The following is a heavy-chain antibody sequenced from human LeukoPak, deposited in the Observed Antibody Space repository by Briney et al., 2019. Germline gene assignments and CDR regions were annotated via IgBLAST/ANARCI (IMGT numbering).Heavy chain of an antibody. CDR3: ARGCEYSSGWSDFDY. Sequence: GGSLRLSCAASGFAFSSYGMHWVRRAPGKGLEWVAVIWYDGSNKYYADSVKGRFTISRDNSKNTLYLQMNSLRAEDTAVYYCARGCEYSSGWSDFDYWGQGTLVTVSS. D-gene: IGHD6-19*01. V-gene: IGHV3-33*01. CDR1: GFAFSSYG. CDR2: IWYDGSNK. J-gene: IGHJ4*02.